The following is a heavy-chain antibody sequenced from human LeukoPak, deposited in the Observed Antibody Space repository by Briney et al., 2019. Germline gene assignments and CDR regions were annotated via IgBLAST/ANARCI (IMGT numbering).Heavy chain of an antibody. CDR1: GYTFTGYY. V-gene: IGHV1-2*06. CDR3: ARALGEGITMMVVVEGTFDY. J-gene: IGHJ4*02. CDR2: INPNSGGT. D-gene: IGHD3-22*01. Sequence: GASVKVSCKASGYTFTGYYMHWVRQAPGQGLEWMGRINPNSGGTNYAQKFQGRVTMTRDTSISTAYMELSRLRSDDTAVYYCARALGEGITMMVVVEGTFDYWSQGTLVTVSS.